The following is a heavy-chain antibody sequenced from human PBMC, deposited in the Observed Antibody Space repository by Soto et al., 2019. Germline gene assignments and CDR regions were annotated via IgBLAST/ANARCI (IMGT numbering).Heavy chain of an antibody. Sequence: QVQLVESGGGLVKPGGSLRLSCTGSGFSLRDHWMAWIRQAPGKGLECVSYVSANGEYTNYADSVKGRFIISRDDAKXSVWLXIXXXXXXXXXXXXXXRSTGWRQAGIYKYGLDVWGQGTTVTVSS. CDR2: VSANGEYT. CDR3: XRSTGWRQAGIYKYGLDV. CDR1: GFSLRDHW. D-gene: IGHD1-1*01. V-gene: IGHV3-11*05. J-gene: IGHJ6*02.